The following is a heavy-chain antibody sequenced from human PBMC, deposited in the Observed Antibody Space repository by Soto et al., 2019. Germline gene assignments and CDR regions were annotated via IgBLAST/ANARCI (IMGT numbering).Heavy chain of an antibody. CDR1: GGSISSYY. Sequence: QVQLQESGPGLVKPSETLSLTCTVSGGSISSYYWSWIRQPHGKGLEWIGYIYYSGSTNYNPSLKSRVTISVDTSKNQFSLKLSSVTAADTAVYYCARGSIAADYYYGMDVWGQGTTVTVSS. J-gene: IGHJ6*02. V-gene: IGHV4-59*01. D-gene: IGHD6-6*01. CDR2: IYYSGST. CDR3: ARGSIAADYYYGMDV.